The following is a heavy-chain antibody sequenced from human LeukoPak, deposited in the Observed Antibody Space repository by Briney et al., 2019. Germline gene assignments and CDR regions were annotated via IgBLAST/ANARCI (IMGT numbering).Heavy chain of an antibody. J-gene: IGHJ5*02. CDR3: ARGSIAALYNWFDP. D-gene: IGHD6-6*01. CDR1: GGSISSYY. CDR2: IYYSGST. V-gene: IGHV4-59*01. Sequence: PSETLSLTCTVSGGSISSYYWSWIRQPPGKGLEWIGYIYYSGSTNYNPSLKSRVTISVDTSKNQFSLKLSSVTAADTAVYYCARGSIAALYNWFDPWGQGTLVTVSS.